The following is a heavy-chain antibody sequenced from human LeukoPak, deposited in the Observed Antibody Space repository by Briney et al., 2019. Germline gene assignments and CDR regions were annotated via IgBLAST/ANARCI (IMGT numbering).Heavy chain of an antibody. CDR2: TRGNGET. D-gene: IGHD3-16*01. CDR3: ARASWVSSTDAVP. Sequence: GGSLRLSCAAAGLSFSSFARRWVRQGPASGREWVSSTRGNGETFYPDSVKGRLTLSSDSSRKTVYFQLNNLRVEDTAIYYCARASWVSSTDAVPWGQGTLVTVSS. V-gene: IGHV3-23*01. J-gene: IGHJ1*01. CDR1: GLSFSSFA.